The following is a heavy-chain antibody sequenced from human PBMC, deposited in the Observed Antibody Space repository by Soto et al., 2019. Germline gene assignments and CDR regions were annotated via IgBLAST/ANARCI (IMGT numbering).Heavy chain of an antibody. CDR3: ARDKVGYSRSSYYYYYAMDV. J-gene: IGHJ6*02. CDR1: GFTFSSYW. V-gene: IGHV3-7*01. CDR2: IKQDGSER. Sequence: PGGSLRLSCAASGFTFSSYWMSWVRQAPGKGLEWVANIKQDGSERYYVDSVNGRLTISRDNATNSLYLQMNSLRAEDTAVYYCARDKVGYSRSSYYYYYAMDVWGQGTTVTVSS. D-gene: IGHD6-6*01.